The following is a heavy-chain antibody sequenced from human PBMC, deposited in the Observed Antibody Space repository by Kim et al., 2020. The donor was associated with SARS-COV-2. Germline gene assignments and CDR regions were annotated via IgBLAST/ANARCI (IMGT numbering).Heavy chain of an antibody. J-gene: IGHJ4*02. CDR3: AISTTQAGTLYFDY. V-gene: IGHV1-2*02. CDR2: INPNSGAT. CDR1: GYTFSGYY. D-gene: IGHD6-19*01. Sequence: ASVKVSCKASGYTFSGYYIHWVRHAPGQGLEWMGLINPNSGATKYAEKFQGRVTMTRDTSINTAYMDLTSLTSDDAAVYKCAISTTQAGTLYFDYWGQGTLVAVSS.